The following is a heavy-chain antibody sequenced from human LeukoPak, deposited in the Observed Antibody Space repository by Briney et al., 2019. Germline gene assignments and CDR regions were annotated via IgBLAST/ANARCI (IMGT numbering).Heavy chain of an antibody. J-gene: IGHJ6*03. CDR3: ARSVRGYSYGLLGYYYYMDV. Sequence: SETLSLTCAVYGGSFSGYYWSWIRQPPGKGLEWIGYIYYSGSTNYNPSLKSRVTISVDTSKNQFSLKLSSVTAADTAVYYCARSVRGYSYGLLGYYYYMDVWGRGTTVTISS. CDR1: GGSFSGYY. CDR2: IYYSGST. D-gene: IGHD5-18*01. V-gene: IGHV4-59*12.